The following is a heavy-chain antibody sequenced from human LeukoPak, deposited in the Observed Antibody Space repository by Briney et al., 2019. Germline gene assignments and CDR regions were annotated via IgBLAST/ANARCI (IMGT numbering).Heavy chain of an antibody. CDR3: ARAFAPFYVWGSYRPPDSFDY. CDR1: GFTFSSYW. V-gene: IGHV3-74*01. CDR2: INSDGSST. D-gene: IGHD3-16*02. J-gene: IGHJ4*02. Sequence: PGGSLRLSCAASGFTFSSYWMHWVRQAPGKGLVWVSRINSDGSSTSYADSVKGRFAISRGNAKNTLYLQMNSLRAEDTAVYYCARAFAPFYVWGSYRPPDSFDYWGQGTLVTVSS.